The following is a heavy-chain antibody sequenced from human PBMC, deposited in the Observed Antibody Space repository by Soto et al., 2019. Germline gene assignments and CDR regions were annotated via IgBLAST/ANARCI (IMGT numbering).Heavy chain of an antibody. Sequence: SETLSLTCTVSGGSMSNYYGSGIRQPPGKGLEWIAYISYTGSTNYNPSLRSRVTTSVDTSKNQFSLKLSSVTAADTAVYYCTRVSGTVPTAVIFDYWGQGTLVTVSS. D-gene: IGHD2-2*01. J-gene: IGHJ4*02. CDR1: GGSMSNYY. V-gene: IGHV4-59*01. CDR2: ISYTGST. CDR3: TRVSGTVPTAVIFDY.